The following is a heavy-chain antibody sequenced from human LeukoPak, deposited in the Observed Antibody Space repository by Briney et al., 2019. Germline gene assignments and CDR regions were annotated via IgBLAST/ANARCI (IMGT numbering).Heavy chain of an antibody. CDR2: IYYSGST. J-gene: IGHJ3*02. D-gene: IGHD2-15*01. V-gene: IGHV4-59*01. CDR3: ARMASGVVVAATGEAFDI. CDR1: GGSISSYY. Sequence: SSETLSLTCTVPGGSISSYYWSWIRQPPGKGLEWVGYIYYSGSTNYNPSLKSRVTVSVDTPKNQFSLKLSSVTAADTAVYYCARMASGVVVAATGEAFDIWGQGTMVTVSS.